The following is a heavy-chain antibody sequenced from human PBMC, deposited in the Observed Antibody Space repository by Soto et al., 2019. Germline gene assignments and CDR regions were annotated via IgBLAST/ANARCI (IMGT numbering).Heavy chain of an antibody. V-gene: IGHV1-18*04. Sequence: GESLKISCKGSGYSFTSYWISWVRQAPGQGLEWMGWISAYNGNTNYAQKLQGRVTMTTDTSTSTAYMELRSLRSDDTAVYYCARDHCSSTSCSYKNFDYWGQGTLVTVSS. J-gene: IGHJ4*02. D-gene: IGHD2-2*01. CDR3: ARDHCSSTSCSYKNFDY. CDR1: GYSFTSYW. CDR2: ISAYNGNT.